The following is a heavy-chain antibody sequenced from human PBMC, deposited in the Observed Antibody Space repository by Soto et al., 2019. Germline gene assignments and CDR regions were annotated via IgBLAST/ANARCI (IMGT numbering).Heavy chain of an antibody. V-gene: IGHV1-2*02. J-gene: IGHJ6*02. D-gene: IGHD5-18*01. CDR1: GYTFTGYY. CDR3: ARDQLATAMVLYYYYGMDV. Sequence: GASVKVSCKASGYTFTGYYMHWVRQAPGQGLEWMGWINPNSGGTNYAQKFQGRVTMTRDTSISTAYMELSRLRSDDTAVYYCARDQLATAMVLYYYYGMDVWGQGTTVTVSS. CDR2: INPNSGGT.